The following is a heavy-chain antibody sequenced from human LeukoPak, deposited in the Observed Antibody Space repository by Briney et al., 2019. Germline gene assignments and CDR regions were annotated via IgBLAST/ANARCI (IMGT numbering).Heavy chain of an antibody. CDR3: ARDTYDYYYYYYMDV. Sequence: GFLRLSCAASGFTFSSYWMSWVRQAPGKGLEWVANIKQDGSEKYYVDSVKGRFTISRDNAKNSLYLQMNSLRAEDTAVYYCARDTYDYYYYYYMDVWGKGTTVTVSS. V-gene: IGHV3-7*01. CDR2: IKQDGSEK. J-gene: IGHJ6*03. CDR1: GFTFSSYW.